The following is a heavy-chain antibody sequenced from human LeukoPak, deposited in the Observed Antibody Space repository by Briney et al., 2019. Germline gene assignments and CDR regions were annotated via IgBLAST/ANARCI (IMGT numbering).Heavy chain of an antibody. CDR1: GFTFSDYY. V-gene: IGHV3-11*06. J-gene: IGHJ4*02. CDR3: ASTYDYVWGSFRTGYFDY. D-gene: IGHD3-16*02. Sequence: GGSLRLSCAASGFTFSDYYMSWVRQAPGKGLEWVSHINGRSSDIYYADSVKGRFTISRDNAKTSLYLQMNSLRAEDTAVYYCASTYDYVWGSFRTGYFDYWGQGTLVTVSS. CDR2: INGRSSDI.